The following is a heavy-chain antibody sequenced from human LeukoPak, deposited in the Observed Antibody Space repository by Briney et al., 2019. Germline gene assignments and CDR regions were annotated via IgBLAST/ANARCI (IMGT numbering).Heavy chain of an antibody. CDR2: ISSSGSII. V-gene: IGHV3-48*03. Sequence: GGSLRLSCATSGFTFSSYEMNWVRQDPGKGLEWVSYISSSGSIIYYADSVKGRFTISRDNAKNSLYLQMNSLRAEDTAVYYCARDASYTVTNPIGFDYWGQGTLVTVSS. D-gene: IGHD4-17*01. CDR1: GFTFSSYE. CDR3: ARDASYTVTNPIGFDY. J-gene: IGHJ4*02.